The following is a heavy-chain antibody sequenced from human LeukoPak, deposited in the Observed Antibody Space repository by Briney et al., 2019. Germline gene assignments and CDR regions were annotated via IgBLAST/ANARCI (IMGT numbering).Heavy chain of an antibody. CDR2: ISAYNGNT. CDR1: GYTFTSYG. CDR3: ARRSLKNTSGSYDF. Sequence: ASVKVSCKASGYTFTSYGISWVRQAPGQGLEWMGWISAYNGNTNYAQKLQGRVTMTTDTSTSTAYMELRSLRSDDTAVYYCARRSLKNTSGSYDFWGQGTLVTVSS. V-gene: IGHV1-18*01. J-gene: IGHJ4*02. D-gene: IGHD1-26*01.